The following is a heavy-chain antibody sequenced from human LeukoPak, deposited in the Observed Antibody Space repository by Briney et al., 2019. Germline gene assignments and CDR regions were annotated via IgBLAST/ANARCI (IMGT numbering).Heavy chain of an antibody. Sequence: GGSLRLSCAASGFTFSDYYMSWIRQAPGKGLEWVSYISSSGSTIYYADSVKGRFTISRDNAKNSLYLQMNSLRAEDTAVYYCARLRRWELLDFDYWGQGTLVTVSS. J-gene: IGHJ4*02. CDR2: ISSSGSTI. CDR1: GFTFSDYY. CDR3: ARLRRWELLDFDY. D-gene: IGHD1-26*01. V-gene: IGHV3-11*01.